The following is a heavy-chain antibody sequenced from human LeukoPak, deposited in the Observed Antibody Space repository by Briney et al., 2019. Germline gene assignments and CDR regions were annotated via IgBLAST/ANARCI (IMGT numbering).Heavy chain of an antibody. J-gene: IGHJ4*02. CDR2: IYYSGST. Sequence: PSETLSLTCTVSGGSISSGGYYWSWIRQPPGKGLEWIGYIYYSGSTNYNPSLKSRVTISVDTSKNQFSLKLSSVTAEDTAVYYCARGGGYDLDYWGQGTLVTVSS. D-gene: IGHD5-12*01. V-gene: IGHV4-61*08. CDR3: ARGGGYDLDY. CDR1: GGSISSGGYY.